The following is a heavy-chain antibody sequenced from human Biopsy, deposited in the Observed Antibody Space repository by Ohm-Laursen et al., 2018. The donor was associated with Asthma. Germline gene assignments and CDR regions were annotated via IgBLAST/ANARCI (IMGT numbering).Heavy chain of an antibody. V-gene: IGHV4-30-2*06. CDR2: IYRNGDT. J-gene: IGHJ6*02. Sequence: TLSLTCAVSGDSIDSGDYSWTWIRQSPGVGLEWIGYIYRNGDTYYNPTLKNRLTISIDRSKNQFSLRLRSVTAADTAVYYCVRGSSSWHNGPFYYYYGLDVWGQGTPVTVSS. D-gene: IGHD6-13*01. CDR1: GDSIDSGDYS. CDR3: VRGSSSWHNGPFYYYYGLDV.